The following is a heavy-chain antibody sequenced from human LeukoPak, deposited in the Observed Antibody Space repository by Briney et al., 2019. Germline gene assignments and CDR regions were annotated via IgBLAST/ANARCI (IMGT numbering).Heavy chain of an antibody. J-gene: IGHJ3*02. CDR3: ARAWSRVDAFDI. D-gene: IGHD2-8*02. V-gene: IGHV3-9*01. CDR2: ISWNGGSI. Sequence: GGSLRLSCAASGFTFDGYAMHWVRQAPGKGLEWVSSISWNGGSIGYADSVKGRFTIYRDNAKNSLYLHMNSLRAEDTALYYCARAWSRVDAFDIWGQGTMVTVSS. CDR1: GFTFDGYA.